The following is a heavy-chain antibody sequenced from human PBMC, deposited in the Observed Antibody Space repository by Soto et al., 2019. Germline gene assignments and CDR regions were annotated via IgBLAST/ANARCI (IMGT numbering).Heavy chain of an antibody. CDR2: SHYTGRT. CDR1: GGSISGYY. J-gene: IGHJ4*02. D-gene: IGHD6-25*01. V-gene: IGHV4-59*01. CDR3: ARGRYSSVD. Sequence: QVQLQESGPGLVKPSETLSLTCTVSGGSISGYYWTWIRQPPGKGLEWIGYSHYTGRTSYNPSLKRRVARSLDTSKNQFSLKLSSVTAADAAVYYCARGRYSSVDWGQGTLVTVSS.